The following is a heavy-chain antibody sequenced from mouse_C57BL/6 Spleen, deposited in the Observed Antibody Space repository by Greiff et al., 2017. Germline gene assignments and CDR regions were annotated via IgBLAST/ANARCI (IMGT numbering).Heavy chain of an antibody. CDR3: ARSPITKVVGGYYFDY. J-gene: IGHJ2*01. D-gene: IGHD1-1*01. CDR1: GFHIKDYY. V-gene: IGHV14-2*01. Sequence: EVQRVESGAELVKPGASVKLSCTASGFHIKDYYMHWVKQRTEQGLAWIGRIDPEDGETKYAPKFQGQAPLTADTSSNPAYLQLISLTSVDNAVYYGARSPITKVVGGYYFDYWGQGTTLTVSS. CDR2: IDPEDGET.